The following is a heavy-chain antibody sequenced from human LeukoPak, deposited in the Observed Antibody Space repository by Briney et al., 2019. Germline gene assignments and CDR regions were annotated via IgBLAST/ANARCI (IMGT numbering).Heavy chain of an antibody. V-gene: IGHV3-30*02. CDR2: IRYDGSNK. D-gene: IGHD1-7*01. CDR3: FGITVTDVPY. CDR1: GLPFSHSG. J-gene: IGHJ4*02. Sequence: PGGSLRLSYAASGLPFSHSGMHWVRQAPGKGLEWVAFIRYDGSNKYYADSVKGRFTISRDNSKNALYLQMNSLRGEDTAVYYCFGITVTDVPYWGQGTLVTVSS.